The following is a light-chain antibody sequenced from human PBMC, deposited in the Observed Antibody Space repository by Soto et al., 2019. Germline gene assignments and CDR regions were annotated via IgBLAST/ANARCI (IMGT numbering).Light chain of an antibody. J-gene: IGLJ3*02. CDR1: SSDVGGYNY. V-gene: IGLV2-14*01. CDR3: SSYTSSSTVV. CDR2: DVS. Sequence: QSALTQPASVSGSPGQSITISCTGTSSDVGGYNYVSWYQQHPGKAPKLMIYDVSNRPSGVSNRFSGSKSGNTASLTISGLQAEDEADYYCSSYTSSSTVVFAEGTKLTVL.